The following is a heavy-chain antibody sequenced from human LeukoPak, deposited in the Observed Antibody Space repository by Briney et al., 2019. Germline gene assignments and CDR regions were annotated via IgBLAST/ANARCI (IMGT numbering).Heavy chain of an antibody. CDR1: GGSISSGSYY. CDR3: ARGYDGSGYYYRNWYFDL. J-gene: IGHJ2*01. V-gene: IGHV4-61*02. CDR2: MYTSGST. Sequence: SGTLSLTCTVSGGSISSGSYYWSWIRQPAGQGLEYIGRMYTSGSTNYNPSLKSRVTISVDTSKNQSSLKLSSVTAADTAVYYCARGYDGSGYYYRNWYFDLWGRGTLVTVSS. D-gene: IGHD3-22*01.